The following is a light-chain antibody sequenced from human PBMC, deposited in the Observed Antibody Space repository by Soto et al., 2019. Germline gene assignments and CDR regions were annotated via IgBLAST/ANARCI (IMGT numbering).Light chain of an antibody. CDR1: QTISSW. CDR2: KAS. CDR3: QRYNSYSEA. J-gene: IGKJ1*01. Sequence: DIQMTQSPSTLSGSVGDRVTITCRASQTISSWLAWYQQKPGKAPKLLIYKASTLKSGVPSRFSGSGSGTELTLTISSLQHDDFATYYCQRYNSYSEAFGQGTKVELK. V-gene: IGKV1-5*03.